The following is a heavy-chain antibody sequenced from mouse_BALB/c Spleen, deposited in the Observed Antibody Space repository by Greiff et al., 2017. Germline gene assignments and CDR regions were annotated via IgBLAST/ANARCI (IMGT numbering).Heavy chain of an antibody. Sequence: EVQVVESGGGLVKPGGSLKLSCAASGFTFSDYYMYWVRQTPEKRLEWVATISDGGSYTYYPDSVKGRFTISRDNAKNNLYLQMSSLKSEDTAMYYCARGDYGSSFAYWGQGTLVTVSA. CDR2: ISDGGSYT. D-gene: IGHD1-1*01. CDR1: GFTFSDYY. CDR3: ARGDYGSSFAY. V-gene: IGHV5-4*02. J-gene: IGHJ3*01.